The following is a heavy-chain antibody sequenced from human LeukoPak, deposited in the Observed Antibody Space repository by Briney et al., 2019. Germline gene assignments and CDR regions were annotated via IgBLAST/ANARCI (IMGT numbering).Heavy chain of an antibody. CDR3: ARDLESGYSGYDCGY. CDR2: INPSGGST. V-gene: IGHV1-46*01. J-gene: IGHJ4*02. D-gene: IGHD5-12*01. Sequence: ASVKVSCKASGYTFTSYYMHWVRQAPGQGLEWMGIINPSGGSTSYAQKFQGRVTMTRDTSTSTVYMELSSLRSEDTAVYYCARDLESGYSGYDCGYWGQGTLVTVSS. CDR1: GYTFTSYY.